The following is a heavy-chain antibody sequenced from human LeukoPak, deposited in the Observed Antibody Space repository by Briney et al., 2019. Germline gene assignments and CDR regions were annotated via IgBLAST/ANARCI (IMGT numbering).Heavy chain of an antibody. CDR1: GGSISSYY. J-gene: IGHJ6*03. D-gene: IGHD3-10*01. Sequence: PSETLSLTCTVSGGSISSYYWSWIRQPPGKGLEWTGYIYYSGSTDYNPSLKSRVTISVDTSKNQFSLKLSSVTAADTAVYYCARVEGNMDVWGKGTTVTVSS. CDR3: ARVEGNMDV. V-gene: IGHV4-59*01. CDR2: IYYSGST.